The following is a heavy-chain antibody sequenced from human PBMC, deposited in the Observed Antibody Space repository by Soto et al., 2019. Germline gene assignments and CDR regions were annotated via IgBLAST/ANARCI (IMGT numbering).Heavy chain of an antibody. D-gene: IGHD2-15*01. J-gene: IGHJ4*02. V-gene: IGHV1-69*06. CDR2: IIPIFGTA. CDR1: GVNFNSYT. Sequence: QVQLVQSGTEVKKPGSSVKVSCKASGVNFNSYTINWVRQAPGQGLEFMGGIIPIFGTANYAPKFQGRVTFTADTATNTAYMELSSLRSADTAVYFCSRDAVAASGTNDRGQGTLVTVSS. CDR3: SRDAVAASGTND.